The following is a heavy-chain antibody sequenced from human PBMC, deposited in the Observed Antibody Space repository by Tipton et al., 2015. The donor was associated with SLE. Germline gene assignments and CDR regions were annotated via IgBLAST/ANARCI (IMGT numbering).Heavy chain of an antibody. D-gene: IGHD1-14*01. CDR3: ARDLRSGGYYFYCYMDD. J-gene: IGHJ6*03. CDR1: GGSISSYY. CDR2: IYYSGST. Sequence: TLSLTCTVSGGSISSYYWSWIRQPPGKGLEWIGYIYYSGSTNYNPSLKSRVTISVDTTKNQFSLKLSSVTAADTAVYYCARDLRSGGYYFYCYMDDWGKGTTVSVSS. V-gene: IGHV4-59*01.